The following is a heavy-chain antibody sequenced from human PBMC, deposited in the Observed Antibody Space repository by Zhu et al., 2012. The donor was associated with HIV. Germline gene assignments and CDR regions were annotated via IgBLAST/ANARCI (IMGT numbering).Heavy chain of an antibody. V-gene: IGHV4-30-4*08. Sequence: QVQLHESGPGLVKPSETLSLTCTVSRAPIRSDDFYWSWVRQSRGKGLEWIGYIYYTGTTYYSPSFRGRVNISVDPSKNLLSLNLDSVTAADAAVYYCARGRFSSSVEQWGQGALVTVSS. CDR1: RAPIRSDDFY. J-gene: IGHJ4*02. CDR3: ARGRFSSSVEQ. CDR2: IYYTGTT. D-gene: IGHD6-6*01.